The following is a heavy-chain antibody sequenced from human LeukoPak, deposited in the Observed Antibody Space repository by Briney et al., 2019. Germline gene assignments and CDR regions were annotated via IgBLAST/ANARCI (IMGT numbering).Heavy chain of an antibody. CDR1: GFTFSTYA. Sequence: GGSLRLSCAASGFTFSTYAMSWVRQAPGKGLEWVSAISGSGGSTYYADSVKGRFTISRDNSKNTMFLQMNSLRAEDTAVYYCAITSIAAAARQGYWGQGTLVTVSS. D-gene: IGHD6-13*01. CDR3: AITSIAAAARQGY. CDR2: ISGSGGST. V-gene: IGHV3-23*01. J-gene: IGHJ4*02.